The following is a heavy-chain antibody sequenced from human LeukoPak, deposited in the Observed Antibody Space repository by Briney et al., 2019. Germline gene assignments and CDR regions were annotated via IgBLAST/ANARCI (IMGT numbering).Heavy chain of an antibody. CDR2: ISSSSSYT. Sequence: PGRSLRLSCAASGFTFSSHAMHWVRQAPGKGLEWVSYISSSSSYTNYADSVKGRFTISRDNAKNSLYLQMNSLRAEDTAVYYCASTVTTNYFDYWGQGTLVTVSS. J-gene: IGHJ4*02. D-gene: IGHD4-17*01. CDR3: ASTVTTNYFDY. V-gene: IGHV3-11*03. CDR1: GFTFSSHA.